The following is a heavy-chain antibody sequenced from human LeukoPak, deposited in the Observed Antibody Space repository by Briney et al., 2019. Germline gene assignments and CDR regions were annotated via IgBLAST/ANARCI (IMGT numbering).Heavy chain of an antibody. CDR2: IYYSGST. J-gene: IGHJ6*02. CDR3: ARAGNTAMVRYYYYYGMDV. CDR1: GGSISSYY. D-gene: IGHD5-18*01. Sequence: PSETLSLTCTVSGGSISSYYWSWIRQPPGKGLEWIGYIYYSGSTNYNPSLKSRVTISVDTSKNQFSLKLSSVTAADTAVYYCARAGNTAMVRYYYYYGMDVWGQGTTVTVSS. V-gene: IGHV4-59*12.